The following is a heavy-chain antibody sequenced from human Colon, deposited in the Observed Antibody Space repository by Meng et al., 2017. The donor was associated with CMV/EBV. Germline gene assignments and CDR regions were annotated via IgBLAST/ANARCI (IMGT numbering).Heavy chain of an antibody. CDR1: GFTFSGYA. CDR3: AKVRRRGIDH. Sequence: GESLKISCAASGFTFSGYAMTWVRQAPGKGLEWVSRISGGGDITYHADSVKGRFTISRDNSNNTHYVQMNSLRAEDTAVYYCAKVRRRGIDHWGQGTLVTVSS. CDR2: ISGGGDIT. J-gene: IGHJ4*02. D-gene: IGHD3-16*01. V-gene: IGHV3-23*01.